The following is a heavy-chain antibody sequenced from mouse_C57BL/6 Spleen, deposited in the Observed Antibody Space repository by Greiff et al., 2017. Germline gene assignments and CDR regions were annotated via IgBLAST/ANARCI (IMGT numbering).Heavy chain of an antibody. CDR3: TREGNYYAFDY. CDR2: IDPETGGT. Sequence: QVQLKQSGAELVRPGASVTLSCKASGYTFTDYEMHWVKQTPVHGLEWIGAIDPETGGTAYNQKFKGKAILTADKSSSTAYMELRSLTSEDSAVYYCTREGNYYAFDYWGQGTTLTVSS. CDR1: GYTFTDYE. V-gene: IGHV1-15*01. D-gene: IGHD2-1*01. J-gene: IGHJ2*01.